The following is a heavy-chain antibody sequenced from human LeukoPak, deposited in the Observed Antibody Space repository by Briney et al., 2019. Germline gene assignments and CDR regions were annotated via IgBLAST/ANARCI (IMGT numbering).Heavy chain of an antibody. V-gene: IGHV4-38-2*01. CDR1: GYSISSGYY. CDR2: IYHSGST. D-gene: IGHD2-15*01. Sequence: SETLSLTCAVSGYSISSGYYWGWIRQPPGKGLEWIGSIYHSGSTYYNPSLKSRVTISVDTSKNQFSLKLSSVTAADTAVYYCARAGYCSGGSCYYFVYWGQGTLVTVSS. CDR3: ARAGYCSGGSCYYFVY. J-gene: IGHJ4*02.